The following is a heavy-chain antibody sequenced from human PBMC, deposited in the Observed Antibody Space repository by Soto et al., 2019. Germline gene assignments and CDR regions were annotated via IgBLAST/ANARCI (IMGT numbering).Heavy chain of an antibody. D-gene: IGHD6-6*01. V-gene: IGHV3-64D*06. J-gene: IGHJ6*02. CDR2: ISSNGGST. CDR1: GFTFSSYA. Sequence: PGGSLRLSCSASGFTFSSYAMHWVRQAPGKGLEYVSAISSNGGSTYYADSVKGRFTISRDNSENTLYLQMSSLRAEDTAVYYCVKVVSSSSRMDVWGQGTTVTVSS. CDR3: VKVVSSSSRMDV.